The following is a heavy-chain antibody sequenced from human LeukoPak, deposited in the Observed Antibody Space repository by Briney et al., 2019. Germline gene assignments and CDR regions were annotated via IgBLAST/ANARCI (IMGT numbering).Heavy chain of an antibody. CDR1: GVSIGSYY. J-gene: IGHJ6*02. D-gene: IGHD3-10*01. Sequence: PSETLSLTCTVSGVSIGSYYWSWLRQPPGKGLEWFGYIYYSGSTNYNLSLKSRVTISVDTSKNQFSLKLSSVTAADTAVYYCAGSNYYGSGSYLRGYYYYGMDVWGQGTTVTVSS. CDR2: IYYSGST. V-gene: IGHV4-59*01. CDR3: AGSNYYGSGSYLRGYYYYGMDV.